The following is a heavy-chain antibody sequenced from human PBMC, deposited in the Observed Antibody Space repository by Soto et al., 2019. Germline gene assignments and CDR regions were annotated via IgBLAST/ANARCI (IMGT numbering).Heavy chain of an antibody. CDR2: IKHDESEI. CDR3: AREYY. J-gene: IGHJ4*02. CDR1: GFNFRRYW. V-gene: IGHV3-7*01. Sequence: EVQLVESGGGLVQPGGSLRLSCAVSGFNFRRYWMSWVRQAPGKGPEWEASIKHDESEIHYVDSVKGRFTISRDNAKNSLFLQMSSLRPEDTAVYYCAREYYWGQGTLVTVSS.